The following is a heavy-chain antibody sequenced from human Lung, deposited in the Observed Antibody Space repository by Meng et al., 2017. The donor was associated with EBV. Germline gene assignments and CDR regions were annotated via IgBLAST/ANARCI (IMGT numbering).Heavy chain of an antibody. J-gene: IGHJ4*02. D-gene: IGHD1-20*01. CDR2: IYHNENT. Sequence: QPQLQESGSGLGQPSQTLSLTCTVSSASISSNNYWTWVRQSPGKGLEWIGEIYHNENTNYNPSLMSRVTMSLDKSKNHFSLNLRSVTAADTAVYFCARAPGNWNFDSWGQGTLVTVSS. V-gene: IGHV4-4*02. CDR3: ARAPGNWNFDS. CDR1: SASISSNNY.